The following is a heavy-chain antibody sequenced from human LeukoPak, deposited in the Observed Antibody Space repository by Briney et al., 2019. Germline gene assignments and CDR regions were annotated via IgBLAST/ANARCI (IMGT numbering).Heavy chain of an antibody. Sequence: GGSLRLSSAASGFTFSNYGMHWVRHAPGKGLEWVAVIWSDGSNKYYADSVKGRFTISRDNSKNTLYLHMNSLRAEDTAVYYCVRDDDGMDVWGQGTTVTVSS. V-gene: IGHV3-33*01. CDR2: IWSDGSNK. CDR3: VRDDDGMDV. CDR1: GFTFSNYG. J-gene: IGHJ6*02.